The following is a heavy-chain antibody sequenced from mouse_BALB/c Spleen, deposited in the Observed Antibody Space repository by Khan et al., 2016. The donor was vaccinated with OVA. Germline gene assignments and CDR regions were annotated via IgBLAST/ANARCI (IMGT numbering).Heavy chain of an antibody. Sequence: QVQLKQSGPELVRPGVSVKISCKGSGYTFTDYAIHWVKQSHAKSLEWVGLISTYSGNTNYNQKFKGKATMTVDKSSSTAYMELARLTSEDSAIXYCARPAYDGYYDYWGQGTTLTVSS. CDR2: ISTYSGNT. J-gene: IGHJ2*01. D-gene: IGHD2-3*01. CDR1: GYTFTDYA. V-gene: IGHV1S137*01. CDR3: ARPAYDGYYDY.